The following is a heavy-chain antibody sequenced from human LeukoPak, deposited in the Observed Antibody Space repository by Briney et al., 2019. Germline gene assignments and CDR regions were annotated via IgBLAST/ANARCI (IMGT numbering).Heavy chain of an antibody. J-gene: IGHJ3*02. CDR3: AREGEGGAFDI. V-gene: IGHV1-2*02. Sequence: GASVKVSCKASGYTFTGYYMHWVRQAPGQGLEWMGWINSNSGGTNYAQKFQGRVTVTRDTSISTADMELSRLRSDDTAVYYCAREGEGGAFDIWGQGTMVTVSS. CDR2: INSNSGGT. CDR1: GYTFTGYY. D-gene: IGHD3-10*01.